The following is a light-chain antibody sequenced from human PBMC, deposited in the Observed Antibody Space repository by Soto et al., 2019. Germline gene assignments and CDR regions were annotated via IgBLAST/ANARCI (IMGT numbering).Light chain of an antibody. CDR1: SSDVGGYNY. V-gene: IGLV2-14*01. Sequence: QSALTQPASVSGSPGQSITISCTGTSSDVGGYNYVSWYQQHTGKAPKVIIYEVRHRPSSVSSRFSGSKSGNTASLTISGLQAEDEAHYYCSSYTTYDTVVFGGGTKVTVL. J-gene: IGLJ2*01. CDR3: SSYTTYDTVV. CDR2: EVR.